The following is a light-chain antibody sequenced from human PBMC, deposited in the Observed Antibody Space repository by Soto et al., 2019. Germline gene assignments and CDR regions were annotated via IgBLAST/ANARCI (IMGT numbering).Light chain of an antibody. V-gene: IGKV1-9*01. CDR2: AAS. CDR1: QGISSY. Sequence: IQLTQSPSSLSASVGDRVTITCRASQGISSYLAWYQQKPGKAPKLLIYAASTLKSGVPSRFRGSGYGTDFTLTISSLQPEDVSTYYCKQLNSYPLFTFGPGTKVDIK. CDR3: KQLNSYPLFT. J-gene: IGKJ3*01.